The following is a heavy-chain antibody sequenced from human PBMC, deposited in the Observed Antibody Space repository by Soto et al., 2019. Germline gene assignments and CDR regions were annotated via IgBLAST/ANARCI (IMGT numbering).Heavy chain of an antibody. V-gene: IGHV3-74*01. D-gene: IGHD5-12*01. J-gene: IGHJ6*01. CDR2: INSVGSST. Sequence: VRWVRKDKRKGLVWVSRINSVGSSTNYADSVKGRFTISRDNAQNSLYLQMNSLKAEDTAVYYCAREHSSGSEYYYYSAMDVWGQGTTVTVSS. CDR3: AREHSSGSEYYYYSAMDV.